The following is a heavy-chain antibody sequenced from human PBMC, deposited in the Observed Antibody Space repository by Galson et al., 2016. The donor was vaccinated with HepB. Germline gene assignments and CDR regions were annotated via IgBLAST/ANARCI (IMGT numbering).Heavy chain of an antibody. D-gene: IGHD3-10*01. J-gene: IGHJ3*02. CDR2: LYRDGST. V-gene: IGHV3-53*01. Sequence: SLRLSCAVSGLTVSGDYMSWVRQAPGKGLEWVSVLYRDGSTYYADSVEGRFTISRDNSRNTLYLQMNSLRAEDTAMYNCARNMYGAATNYIGDVFDIWGQGTMVTVSS. CDR3: ARNMYGAATNYIGDVFDI. CDR1: GLTVSGDY.